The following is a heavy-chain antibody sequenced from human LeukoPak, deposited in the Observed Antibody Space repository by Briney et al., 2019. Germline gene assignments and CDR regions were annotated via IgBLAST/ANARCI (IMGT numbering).Heavy chain of an antibody. V-gene: IGHV1-8*01. CDR3: ARAITIFDYYYMDV. D-gene: IGHD3-3*01. CDR1: GDTFTTYD. J-gene: IGHJ6*03. CDR2: MNPKGGNT. Sequence: GASMKVSCNISGDTFTTYDINWVRQATGQGLEWMGWMNPKGGNTVYAQKFQGRLTLTRDISISTAYMELSSLRSGDTAVYFCARAITIFDYYYMDVWGKGTTVTVSS.